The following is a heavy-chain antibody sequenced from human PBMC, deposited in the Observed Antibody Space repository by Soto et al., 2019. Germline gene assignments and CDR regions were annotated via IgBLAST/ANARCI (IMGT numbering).Heavy chain of an antibody. D-gene: IGHD3-10*01. CDR2: IHQRGIA. CDR1: GASIASTNW. J-gene: IGHJ4*02. V-gene: IGHV4-4*02. Sequence: QVQLQESCPGLLKPSGTLSPTCAVSGASIASTNWCSWIRQTPGKGPEWIGEIHQRGIANYSPSHRGRVTMSVDTSKNHRSLQLTSVTAADTAVYYYARERRITVIPTGYYDSWGQGTLVTVSS. CDR3: ARERRITVIPTGYYDS.